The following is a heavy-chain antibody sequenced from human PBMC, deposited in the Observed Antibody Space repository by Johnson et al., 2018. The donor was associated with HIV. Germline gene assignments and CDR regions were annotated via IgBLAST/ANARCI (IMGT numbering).Heavy chain of an antibody. CDR2: IYSGGNT. J-gene: IGHJ3*02. V-gene: IGHV3-53*01. Sequence: EVQLVESGGGVVQPGGSLRLSCAASGFTVSSNYMSWVRQPPGKGLERVSVIYSGGNTYYADSVKGRFTSSRDNSNNTLYLQMNSLRAEDTALYYCARDFNSGSPDGAFDIWGQGTMVTVSS. CDR1: GFTVSSNY. D-gene: IGHD4-23*01. CDR3: ARDFNSGSPDGAFDI.